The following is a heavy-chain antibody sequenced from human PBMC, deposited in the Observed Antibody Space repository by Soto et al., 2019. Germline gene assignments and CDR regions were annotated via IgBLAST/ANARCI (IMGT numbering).Heavy chain of an antibody. CDR3: ARHVYYYDSSGYPQRPDAFDI. D-gene: IGHD3-22*01. V-gene: IGHV5-51*01. CDR1: GYSFTSYW. CDR2: IYPGDSDT. J-gene: IGHJ3*02. Sequence: PGESLKISCKGSGYSFTSYWIGWVRQMPGKGLEWMGIIYPGDSDTRYSPSFQGQVTISADKSISTAYLQWSSLKASDTAMYYCARHVYYYDSSGYPQRPDAFDIWGQGTMVTVSS.